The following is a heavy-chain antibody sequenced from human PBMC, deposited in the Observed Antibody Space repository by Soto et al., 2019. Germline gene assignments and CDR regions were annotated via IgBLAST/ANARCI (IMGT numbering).Heavy chain of an antibody. CDR1: GFTFSSYE. V-gene: IGHV3-48*03. D-gene: IGHD2-2*02. Sequence: EVQLVESGGGLVQPGGSLRLSCAASGFTFSSYEMNWVRQAPGKGLEWVSYISSSGSTIYYADSVKGRFTISRDNAKNSLYLQMNSLRAEDTAVYYCARDHLHIVVVPAAIRGRQRGRRTYYYYGMDVWGQGTTVTVSS. J-gene: IGHJ6*02. CDR2: ISSSGSTI. CDR3: ARDHLHIVVVPAAIRGRQRGRRTYYYYGMDV.